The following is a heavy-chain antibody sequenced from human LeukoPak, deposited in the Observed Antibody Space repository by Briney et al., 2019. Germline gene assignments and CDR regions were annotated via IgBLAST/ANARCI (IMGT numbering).Heavy chain of an antibody. CDR1: GASFSSGDQY. CDR3: SRGLDSRKLGY. CDR2: IHPSGTL. J-gene: IGHJ4*02. V-gene: IGHV4-31*03. D-gene: IGHD3-22*01. Sequence: SETLSLACTVSGASFSSGDQYWNWIRQSPGKGLEWIGSIHPSGTLYNNPSLESRVTISIDTSKNQFSLNLNSVTAADTAVYFCSRGLDSRKLGYWGQGTLVTVSS.